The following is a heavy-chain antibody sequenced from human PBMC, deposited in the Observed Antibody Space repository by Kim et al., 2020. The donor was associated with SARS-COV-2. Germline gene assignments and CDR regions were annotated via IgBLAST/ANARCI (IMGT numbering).Heavy chain of an antibody. D-gene: IGHD3-3*01. Sequence: SETLSLTCAVSGGSISSSNWWSWVRQPPGKGLEWIGEIYHSGSTNYNPSLKSRVTISVDKSKNQFSLKLSSVTAADTAVYYCAGVSRSITIFGVANWGGWFDPWGQGTLVTVSS. CDR3: AGVSRSITIFGVANWGGWFDP. CDR1: GGSISSSNW. V-gene: IGHV4-4*02. J-gene: IGHJ5*02. CDR2: IYHSGST.